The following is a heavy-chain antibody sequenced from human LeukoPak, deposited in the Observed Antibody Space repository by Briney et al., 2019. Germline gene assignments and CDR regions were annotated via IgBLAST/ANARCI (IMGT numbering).Heavy chain of an antibody. CDR1: GGSISNGDCY. J-gene: IGHJ4*02. CDR3: ARGEHYRDGYIFDY. V-gene: IGHV4-31*03. D-gene: IGHD5-24*01. Sequence: SETLSLTCTVSGGSISNGDCYWSWIRQHPGKGLEWIGYIYYSGITDYNPSLKSRATISIDTSNHQFSLKLRSVIAADTAVYYCARGEHYRDGYIFDYWGQGTLVTVSS. CDR2: IYYSGIT.